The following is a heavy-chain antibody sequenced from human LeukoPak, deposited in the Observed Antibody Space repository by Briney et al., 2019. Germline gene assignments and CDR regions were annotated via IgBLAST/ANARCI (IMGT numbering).Heavy chain of an antibody. CDR3: ARGVGSSGWPDFDY. D-gene: IGHD6-19*01. CDR2: INHSGST. Sequence: PSETLSLTCAVYGGSFSGYYWSWIRQPPGKGXXXXXXINHSGSTNYNPSLKSRVTISVDTSKNQFSLKLSSVTAADTAVYYCARGVGSSGWPDFDYWGQGTLVTVSS. CDR1: GGSFSGYY. V-gene: IGHV4-34*01. J-gene: IGHJ4*02.